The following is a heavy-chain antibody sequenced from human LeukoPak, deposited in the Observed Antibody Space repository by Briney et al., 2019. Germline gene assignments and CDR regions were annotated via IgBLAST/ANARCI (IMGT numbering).Heavy chain of an antibody. J-gene: IGHJ4*02. CDR2: ISSSSSYI. CDR1: GFTFSDYY. D-gene: IGHD4-23*01. CDR3: AKDTYDYGGNSEGGVFDY. Sequence: HPGGSLRLSCAASGFTFSDYYMSWIRQAPGKGLEWVSSISSSSSYIYYADSVKGRFTISRDNAKNTLYLQMNSLRAEGTAVYYCAKDTYDYGGNSEGGVFDYWGQGTLVTVSS. V-gene: IGHV3-11*06.